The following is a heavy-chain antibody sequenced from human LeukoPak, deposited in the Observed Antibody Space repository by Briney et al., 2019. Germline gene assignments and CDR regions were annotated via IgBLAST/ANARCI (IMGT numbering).Heavy chain of an antibody. D-gene: IGHD2-2*01. CDR3: ARDAGYQLSRRDYYAMDV. CDR1: GGSISSSSDY. V-gene: IGHV4-39*07. CDR2: IYYSGNT. Sequence: SETLSLTCTVSGGSISSSSDYWGWVRQPPGKGLEWIGSIYYSGNTYYNPSLKSRVNISVDTSKNQFSLKLNSVTAADTAVYYCARDAGYQLSRRDYYAMDVWGQGTTVTVSS. J-gene: IGHJ6*02.